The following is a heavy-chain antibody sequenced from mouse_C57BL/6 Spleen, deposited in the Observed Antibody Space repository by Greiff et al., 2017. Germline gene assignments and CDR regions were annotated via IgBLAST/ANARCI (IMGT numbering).Heavy chain of an antibody. CDR3: AGGYGSSYDWYFDV. CDR2: IDPSDSET. CDR1: GYTFTSYW. Sequence: QVQLQQSGAELVRPGSSVKLSCKASGYTFTSYWMHWVKQRPIQGLEWIGNIDPSDSETHYNQKFKDKATLTVDKSSSTAYMQLSSLTSEDSAVYYCAGGYGSSYDWYFDVWGTGTTVTVSS. V-gene: IGHV1-52*01. D-gene: IGHD1-1*01. J-gene: IGHJ1*03.